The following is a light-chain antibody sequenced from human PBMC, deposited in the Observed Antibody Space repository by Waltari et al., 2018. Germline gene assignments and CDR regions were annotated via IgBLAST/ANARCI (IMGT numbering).Light chain of an antibody. CDR2: DVI. Sequence: QSALTQPASVSGSPGQSIPVSCTGTSSHVGAYNYVFWYQQHPGKAPKLMIYDVIKRPSGVSDRFSGSKSGNTASLTISGLQAEDEADYYCSSRRSGSTLVFGGGTKVTVL. CDR1: SSHVGAYNY. CDR3: SSRRSGSTLV. J-gene: IGLJ3*02. V-gene: IGLV2-14*01.